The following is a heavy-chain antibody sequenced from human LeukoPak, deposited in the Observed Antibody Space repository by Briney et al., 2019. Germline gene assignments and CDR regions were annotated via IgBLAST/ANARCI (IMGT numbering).Heavy chain of an antibody. V-gene: IGHV4-39*07. Sequence: SETLSLTCTVSGGSISSRSYYWSWIRQPPGKGLEWIGEINHSGSTNYNPSLKSRVTISVDTSKNQFSLKLSSVTAADTAVYYCARVTMVRGADYWGQGTLVTVSS. CDR2: INHSGST. CDR1: GGSISSRSYY. J-gene: IGHJ4*02. CDR3: ARVTMVRGADY. D-gene: IGHD3-10*01.